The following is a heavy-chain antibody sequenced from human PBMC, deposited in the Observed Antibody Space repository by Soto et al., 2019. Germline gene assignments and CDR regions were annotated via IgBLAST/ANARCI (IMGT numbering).Heavy chain of an antibody. J-gene: IGHJ5*02. CDR3: VRRHVSATGIDWFDP. D-gene: IGHD6-13*01. V-gene: IGHV1-3*01. Sequence: ASVKVSCKASGYTFTSYGIHWVRQAPGQRLEWMGWINAANGDTKYSPKFQGRVTITRDTSASTAYMELSSLRSEDTALYYCVRRHVSATGIDWFDPWGQGTLVTVSS. CDR1: GYTFTSYG. CDR2: INAANGDT.